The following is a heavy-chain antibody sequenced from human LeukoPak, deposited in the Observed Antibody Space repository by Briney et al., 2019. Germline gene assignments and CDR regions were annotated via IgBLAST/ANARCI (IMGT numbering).Heavy chain of an antibody. V-gene: IGHV4-34*01. J-gene: IGHJ6*03. CDR2: INHSGST. Sequence: PSETLSLTCAVYGGSFSGYYWSWIRQPPGKGLEWIGEINHSGSTNYNPSLKSRVTISVDTSKNQSSLKLSSVTAADTAVYYCARVKDPGGYYYYYYMDVWGKGTTVTVSS. D-gene: IGHD3-16*01. CDR3: ARVKDPGGYYYYYYMDV. CDR1: GGSFSGYY.